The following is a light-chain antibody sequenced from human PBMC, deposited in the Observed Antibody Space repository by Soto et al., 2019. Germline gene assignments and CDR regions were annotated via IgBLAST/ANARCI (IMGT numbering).Light chain of an antibody. CDR3: KQYKDWSPFT. J-gene: IGKJ4*01. CDR2: EAS. Sequence: EIVMTQSPATLSVSPVEGATLSCRTSQSINRNVAWYQQKRGQAPRLLMYEASTRAPGIPARFSVSGSGTQCSLTISSLQSEDVAVYYCKQYKDWSPFTLGGGTQVEIK. V-gene: IGKV3-15*01. CDR1: QSINRN.